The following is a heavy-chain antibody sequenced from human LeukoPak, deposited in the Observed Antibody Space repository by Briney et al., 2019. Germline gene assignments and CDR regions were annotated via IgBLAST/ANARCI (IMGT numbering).Heavy chain of an antibody. D-gene: IGHD5-12*01. CDR2: IRYDGINK. CDR3: AKDGPLYSGCASGYFDL. V-gene: IGHV3-30*02. J-gene: IGHJ2*01. Sequence: GGSLRLSCSASGFTLSNYGMYWVRQAPGRGLEWVAFIRYDGINKYNVDSVKGRFTISRDSSKNTLYLRMNSLRAEDTAVYYCAKDGPLYSGCASGYFDLWGRGTLVTVSS. CDR1: GFTLSNYG.